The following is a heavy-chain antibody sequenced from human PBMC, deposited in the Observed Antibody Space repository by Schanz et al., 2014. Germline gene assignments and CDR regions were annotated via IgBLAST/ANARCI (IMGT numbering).Heavy chain of an antibody. CDR3: ARDHTTESYYSAGPPIDY. Sequence: EVQLLESGGGLVEPGGSLRLSCAASGFTFTNYAMSWVRQAPGKGLEWVSYVSRSTPDIYYADSVKGRFTMSRDNAKNTLFLQMNSLRAEDTAVYYCARDHTTESYYSAGPPIDYWGQGTLLTVSS. CDR2: VSRSTPDI. J-gene: IGHJ4*02. D-gene: IGHD1-26*01. V-gene: IGHV3-48*01. CDR1: GFTFTNYA.